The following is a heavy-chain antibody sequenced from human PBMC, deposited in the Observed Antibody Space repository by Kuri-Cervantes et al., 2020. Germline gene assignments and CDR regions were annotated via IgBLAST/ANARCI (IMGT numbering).Heavy chain of an antibody. V-gene: IGHV3-48*02. J-gene: IGHJ4*02. CDR2: ISSSSSTI. CDR1: GFTFSSYS. Sequence: GESLKISCAASGFTFSSYSMNWVRQAPGKGLEWVSYISSSSSTIYYADSVKGRITISRDNAKNSLYLQMNSLRDEDTAVYYCARQEKQWLVLVDYWGQGTLVTVSS. D-gene: IGHD6-19*01. CDR3: ARQEKQWLVLVDY.